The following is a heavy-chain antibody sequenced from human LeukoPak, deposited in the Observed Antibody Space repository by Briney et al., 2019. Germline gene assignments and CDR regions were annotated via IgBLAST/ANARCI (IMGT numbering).Heavy chain of an antibody. Sequence: GGSLRLSCAASGFTFNNNAMSWVRQAPGKGLEWVSAISAGGGTTYYADSVKGRFTISRDNAKNSLYLQMNSLRAEDTAVYYCARGSGYYGSGSSDDAFDIWGQGTMVAVSS. CDR3: ARGSGYYGSGSSDDAFDI. D-gene: IGHD3-10*01. CDR1: GFTFNNNA. J-gene: IGHJ3*02. CDR2: ISAGGGTT. V-gene: IGHV3-23*01.